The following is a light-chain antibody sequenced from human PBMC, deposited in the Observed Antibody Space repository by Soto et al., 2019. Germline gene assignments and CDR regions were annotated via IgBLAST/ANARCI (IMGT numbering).Light chain of an antibody. Sequence: ENVLTQSPGTLSLSPGERATLSCRAGQSVSNTFLAWHQQKPGQAPSLLISGASTRATGVPDRFSGSGSGTDFTLTISSLEPEDFAVYYCQQRTNWPPWTFGQGTKVDI. J-gene: IGKJ1*01. CDR2: GAS. CDR1: QSVSNTF. V-gene: IGKV3D-20*02. CDR3: QQRTNWPPWT.